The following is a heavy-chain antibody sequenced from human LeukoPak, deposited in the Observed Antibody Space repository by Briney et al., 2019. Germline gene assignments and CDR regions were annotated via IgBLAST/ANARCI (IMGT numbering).Heavy chain of an antibody. CDR2: IYTSGST. CDR3: ARGVTAMGPYYYYGMDV. CDR1: GGSISSYY. V-gene: IGHV4-4*07. D-gene: IGHD5-18*01. Sequence: ASETLSLTCTVSGGSISSYYWSWTRQPAGKGLEWIGRIYTSGSTNYNPSLKSRVTMSVDTSKNQFSLKLSSVTAADTAVYYCARGVTAMGPYYYYGMDVWGQGTTVTVSS. J-gene: IGHJ6*02.